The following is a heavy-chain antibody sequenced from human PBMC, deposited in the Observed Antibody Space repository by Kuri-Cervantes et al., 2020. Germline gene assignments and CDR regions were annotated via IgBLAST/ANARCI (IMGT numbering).Heavy chain of an antibody. V-gene: IGHV4-34*01. CDR2: INHSGST. CDR3: ARRNQVYSSGWYGSASSSMDV. CDR1: GWSFSGYY. D-gene: IGHD6-19*01. J-gene: IGHJ6*02. Sequence: GSLRLSCAVYGWSFSGYYWSWIRQPPGKGLEWIGDINHSGSTNYNPSLKSRVTISVDTSKNQFSLKLSSVTAADTAVYYCARRNQVYSSGWYGSASSSMDVWGQGTTVTVSS.